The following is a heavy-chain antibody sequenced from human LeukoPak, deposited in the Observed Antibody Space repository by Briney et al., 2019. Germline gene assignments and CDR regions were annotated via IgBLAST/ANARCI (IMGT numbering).Heavy chain of an antibody. CDR1: GGSFSGYY. D-gene: IGHD2-2*01. J-gene: IGHJ6*02. V-gene: IGHV4-34*01. CDR3: ARIVPASLPYYYYGMDV. Sequence: PSETLSLTCAVYGGSFSGYYWSWIRQPPGKGLEWIGEINHSGSTNYNPSLKSRVTISVDTSKNQFSLKLSSVTAADTAVYYCARIVPASLPYYYYGMDVWGQGTTVTVSS. CDR2: INHSGST.